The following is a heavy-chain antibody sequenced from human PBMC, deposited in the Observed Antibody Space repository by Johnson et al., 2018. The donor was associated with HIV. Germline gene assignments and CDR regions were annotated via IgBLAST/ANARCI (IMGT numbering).Heavy chain of an antibody. D-gene: IGHD1-26*01. Sequence: VQLVESGGGLVQPGGSLRLSCAASGFTFSSYWMHWVRQAPGKGLVWVSRINSDVSSTSYADSVKGRFTISRDNAKNTLYLQMNSLRAEDTTVYYCARVVGDTTGGRAFDIWGQGTMVTVSS. CDR3: ARVVGDTTGGRAFDI. V-gene: IGHV3-74*02. CDR2: INSDVSST. J-gene: IGHJ3*02. CDR1: GFTFSSYW.